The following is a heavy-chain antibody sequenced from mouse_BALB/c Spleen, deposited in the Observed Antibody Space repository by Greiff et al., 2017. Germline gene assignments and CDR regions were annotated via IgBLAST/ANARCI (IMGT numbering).Heavy chain of an antibody. CDR3: TSYYGSSKKAMDY. D-gene: IGHD1-1*01. V-gene: IGHV1S81*02. CDR1: GYTFTSYY. J-gene: IGHJ4*01. CDR2: INPSNGGT. Sequence: VQLQQSGAELVKPGASVKLSCKASGYTFTSYYMYWVKQRPGQGLEWIGEINPSNGGTNFNEKFKSKATLTVDKSSSTAYMQLSSLTSEDSAVYYCTSYYGSSKKAMDYWGQGTSVTVSS.